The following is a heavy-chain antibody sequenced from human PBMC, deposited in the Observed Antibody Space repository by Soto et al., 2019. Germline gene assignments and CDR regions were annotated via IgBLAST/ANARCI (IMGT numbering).Heavy chain of an antibody. J-gene: IGHJ6*02. CDR1: GFTFSSYS. Sequence: GGSLRLSCAASGFTFSSYSMNWVRQAPGKGLEWVSSISSSSSYIYYADSVKGRFTISRDNAKNSLYLQMNSLRAEDTAVYYCAREQKLTVTAYYGMDVWGQGTTVTVSS. CDR2: ISSSSSYI. D-gene: IGHD4-17*01. CDR3: AREQKLTVTAYYGMDV. V-gene: IGHV3-21*01.